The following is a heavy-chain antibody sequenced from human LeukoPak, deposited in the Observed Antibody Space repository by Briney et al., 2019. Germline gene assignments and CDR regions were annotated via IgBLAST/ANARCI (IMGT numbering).Heavy chain of an antibody. Sequence: PSETLSLTCTVSGYSISSGYYWGWIRQPPGKGLEWIGSIYHSGSTYYNPSLKSRVTISVDTSKNQFSLKLSSVTAADTAVYYCARDIGNSGSYYRAGFFDYWGQGTLVTVSS. V-gene: IGHV4-38-2*02. J-gene: IGHJ4*02. CDR1: GYSISSGYY. CDR3: ARDIGNSGSYYRAGFFDY. D-gene: IGHD1-26*01. CDR2: IYHSGST.